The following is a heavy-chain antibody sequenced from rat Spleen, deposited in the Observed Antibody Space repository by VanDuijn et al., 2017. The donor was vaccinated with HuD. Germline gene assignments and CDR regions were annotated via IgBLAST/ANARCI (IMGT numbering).Heavy chain of an antibody. D-gene: IGHD1-9*01. J-gene: IGHJ2*01. CDR1: GFTFNAYD. V-gene: IGHV5-7*01. CDR3: VRHGYTRYYFDY. CDR2: ISYDGSST. Sequence: EVQLVESGGGLVQPGRSLKLSCAASGFTFNAYDMAWVRQAPTKGLEWVATISYDGSSTYYRDSVKGRFTISRDNAKSTLYLQVDFLRSEDTASYYCVRHGYTRYYFDYWGHGVMVTVSS.